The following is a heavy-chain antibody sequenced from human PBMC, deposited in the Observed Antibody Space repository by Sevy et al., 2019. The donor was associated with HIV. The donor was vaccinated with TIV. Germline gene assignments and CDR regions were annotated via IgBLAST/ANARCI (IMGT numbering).Heavy chain of an antibody. D-gene: IGHD1-1*01. CDR2: IIPIFGTP. Sequence: ASVKVSCKASGGTFSNYGFHWVRQAPGQGLEWMGGIIPIFGTPNYAQQFQGRVTITADGSMSTAYMELSSLTSDYTAVYYCATSGTTGTTSHFDFWGPGTLVTVSS. V-gene: IGHV1-69*13. CDR3: ATSGTTGTTSHFDF. J-gene: IGHJ4*02. CDR1: GGTFSNYG.